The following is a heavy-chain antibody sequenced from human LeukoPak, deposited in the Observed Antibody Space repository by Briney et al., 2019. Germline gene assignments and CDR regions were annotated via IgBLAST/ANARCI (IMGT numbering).Heavy chain of an antibody. CDR3: ARPHTLDRTTKYYFDY. CDR2: IYPGDSDT. CDR1: GYTFTTSW. V-gene: IGHV5-51*01. Sequence: GESLKISCKVSGYTFTTSWIGWVRQMPGKGLEWMGIIYPGDSDTRYSPSLQGQVTISADKSINTAYLQWSSLKASDIAMYYCARPHTLDRTTKYYFDYWGQGTLVTVSS. J-gene: IGHJ4*02. D-gene: IGHD1-26*01.